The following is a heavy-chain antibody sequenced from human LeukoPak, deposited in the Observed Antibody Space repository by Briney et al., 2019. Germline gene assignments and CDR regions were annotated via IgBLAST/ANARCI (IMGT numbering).Heavy chain of an antibody. CDR2: ISGSGTTI. D-gene: IGHD3-3*01. CDR3: ARDQYYDFWSGHRTFDY. V-gene: IGHV3-48*04. CDR1: GFTFSDYS. J-gene: IGHJ4*02. Sequence: GGSLRLSCAASGFTFSDYSMHWVRQAPGKGLEWVSFISGSGTTIYYADSVKGRFTISRDNAKNSLYLQMNSLRAEDTAVYYCARDQYYDFWSGHRTFDYWGQGTLVIVSS.